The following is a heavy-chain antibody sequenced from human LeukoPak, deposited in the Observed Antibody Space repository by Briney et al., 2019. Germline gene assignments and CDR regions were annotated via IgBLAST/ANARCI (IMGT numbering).Heavy chain of an antibody. Sequence: SETLSLTCTVSGGSISSSSYYWGWIRQPPGKGLEWIGSIYYSGSTYYNPSLKSRVTISVDTSKNQFSLKLSSVTAADTAVYYCARDPITMARGVIKRGAWGQGTLVTVSS. CDR2: IYYSGST. J-gene: IGHJ5*02. D-gene: IGHD3-10*01. CDR1: GGSISSSSYY. CDR3: ARDPITMARGVIKRGA. V-gene: IGHV4-39*07.